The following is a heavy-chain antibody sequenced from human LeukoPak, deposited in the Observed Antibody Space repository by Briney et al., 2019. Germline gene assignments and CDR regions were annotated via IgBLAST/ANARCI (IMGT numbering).Heavy chain of an antibody. J-gene: IGHJ4*02. Sequence: SGGSLRLSCAASGFTFSSYARSWVRQAPGKGLEWVSAISGSGGGTYYAVSVEGRFTISRDISKNTLYQQMSSQRAEHTAVYYCAKEAGGRYSFVYWGQRTLVTVSS. CDR3: AKEAGGRYSFVY. CDR1: GFTFSSYA. D-gene: IGHD2-15*01. V-gene: IGHV3-23*01. CDR2: ISGSGGGT.